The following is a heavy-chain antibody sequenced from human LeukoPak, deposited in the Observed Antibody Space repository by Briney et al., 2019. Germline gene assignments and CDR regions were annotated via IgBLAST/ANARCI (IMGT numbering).Heavy chain of an antibody. J-gene: IGHJ5*02. V-gene: IGHV4-38-2*02. CDR2: IYHSGST. CDR3: ARALYSSSWYGNSNWFDP. Sequence: SETLSLTCTVSGYSISSGYYWGWIRQPPGKGLEWIGSIYHSGSTYYNPSLKSRVTISVDTSKNQFSLKLSSVTAADTAVYYCARALYSSSWYGNSNWFDPWGQGTLVTVSS. D-gene: IGHD6-13*01. CDR1: GYSISSGYY.